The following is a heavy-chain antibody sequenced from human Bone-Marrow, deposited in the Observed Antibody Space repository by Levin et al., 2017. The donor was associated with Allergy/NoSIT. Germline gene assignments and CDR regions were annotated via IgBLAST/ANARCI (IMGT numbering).Heavy chain of an antibody. CDR3: ARTGNADHFNL. J-gene: IGHJ4*02. CDR1: GDSITSHH. D-gene: IGHD1-1*01. V-gene: IGHV4-59*11. CDR2: VYNSGTT. Sequence: PSETLSLTCTVSGDSITSHHWCWVRQSPGKGLEFLGYVYNSGTTNYNPSLKSRVTISVDTSKNQFSLRLTTVTAADTAVYFCARTGNADHFNLWGQGTLVTVSS.